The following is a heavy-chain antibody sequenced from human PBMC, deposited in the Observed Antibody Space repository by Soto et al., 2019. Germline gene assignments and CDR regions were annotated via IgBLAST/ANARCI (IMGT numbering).Heavy chain of an antibody. CDR3: ARTSVGYYYGMDV. CDR1: GGYISSGGYY. Sequence: SETLSLTCTVSGGYISSGGYYWSWIRQNPGKGLEWIGYIYYSGSTYYKPSLKRRVTISVDTSKNQFSLKLSSVNAADTAVYYCARTSVGYYYGMDVWGQGTTVTVSS. CDR2: IYYSGST. J-gene: IGHJ6*02. V-gene: IGHV4-31*03. D-gene: IGHD2-15*01.